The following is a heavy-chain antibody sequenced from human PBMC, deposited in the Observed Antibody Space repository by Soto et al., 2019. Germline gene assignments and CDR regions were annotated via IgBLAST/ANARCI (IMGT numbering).Heavy chain of an antibody. V-gene: IGHV1-8*01. Sequence: AVPVEVTRKGSGDTFAKYDVNGVRQATGKRFEYLGWMNPNSGNTGYVKKFQGSVTMTRDTSMSTAFVEQSSVRSEDTAVFYWPRSTQYGDDSRWYAPWGPGTLVTVSS. CDR2: MNPNSGNT. J-gene: IGHJ5*02. CDR1: GDTFAKYD. D-gene: IGHD4-17*01. CDR3: PRSTQYGDDSRWYAP.